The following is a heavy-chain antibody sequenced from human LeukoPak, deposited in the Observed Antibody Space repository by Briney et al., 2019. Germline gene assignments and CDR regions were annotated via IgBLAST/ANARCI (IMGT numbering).Heavy chain of an antibody. CDR3: ARGVVAAAGRYYFDY. CDR2: ISSSDVYI. V-gene: IGHV3-21*01. Sequence: GGSLRLSCAASGFTFSSYSMNWVRQAPGKGLEWVSSISSSDVYIYYADSVKGRFAISRDNAKNSLYLQMNSLRAEDTAMYYCARGVVAAAGRYYFDYWGQGTLVTVSS. D-gene: IGHD6-13*01. CDR1: GFTFSSYS. J-gene: IGHJ4*02.